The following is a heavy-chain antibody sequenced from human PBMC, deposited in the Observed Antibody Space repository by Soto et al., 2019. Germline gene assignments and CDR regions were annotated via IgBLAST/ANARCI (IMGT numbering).Heavy chain of an antibody. Sequence: SETLSLTCAVYGGSFSGYYWSWIRQPPGKGLEWIGEINHSGSTNYNPSLKSRVTISVDTSKNQFSLKLSSVTAADTAVYYCAGPFEYSSSVDAFDIWGQGTMVTVSS. CDR2: INHSGST. CDR1: GGSFSGYY. V-gene: IGHV4-34*01. CDR3: AGPFEYSSSVDAFDI. D-gene: IGHD6-6*01. J-gene: IGHJ3*02.